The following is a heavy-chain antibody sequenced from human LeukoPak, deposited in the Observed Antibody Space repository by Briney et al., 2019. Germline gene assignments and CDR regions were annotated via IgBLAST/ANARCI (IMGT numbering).Heavy chain of an antibody. CDR1: GYTFTSYD. J-gene: IGHJ4*02. V-gene: IGHV1-8*01. D-gene: IGHD5-24*01. CDR3: ARVRSRRWLQLRTYYFDY. CDR2: MNPNSGNT. Sequence: HVASVKVSCKASGYTFTSYDINWVRQATGQGLEWMGWMNPNSGNTGYAQKFQGRVTMTRNTSISTAYMELSSLRSEDTAVYYCARVRSRRWLQLRTYYFDYWGQGTLVTVSS.